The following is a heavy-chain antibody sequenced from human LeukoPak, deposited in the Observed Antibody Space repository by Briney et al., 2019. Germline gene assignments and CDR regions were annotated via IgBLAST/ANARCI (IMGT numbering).Heavy chain of an antibody. Sequence: ASVKVSCKASGYIFTSYDVNWVRQATGQGLEWMGWMNPNNGNTGYEQKFQGRVTMTRNTSINTAYMELSSLRSEDTAVYYCARVGYGGNYYAFDIWGRGTMVTVSS. D-gene: IGHD4-23*01. CDR1: GYIFTSYD. CDR3: ARVGYGGNYYAFDI. J-gene: IGHJ3*02. CDR2: MNPNNGNT. V-gene: IGHV1-8*01.